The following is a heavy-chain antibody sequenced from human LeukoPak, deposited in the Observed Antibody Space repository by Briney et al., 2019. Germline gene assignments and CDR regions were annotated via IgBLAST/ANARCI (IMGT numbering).Heavy chain of an antibody. Sequence: GGSLRLSCAASGFTFSDYYMSWIRQAPGKGLEWVSYISSSGSTIYYADSVKGRFTISRDNAKNSLYLQMNSLRAEDTAVCYCAKDPHPNYYDSSGPIWGQGTMVTVSS. D-gene: IGHD3-22*01. CDR1: GFTFSDYY. CDR2: ISSSGSTI. J-gene: IGHJ3*02. CDR3: AKDPHPNYYDSSGPI. V-gene: IGHV3-11*04.